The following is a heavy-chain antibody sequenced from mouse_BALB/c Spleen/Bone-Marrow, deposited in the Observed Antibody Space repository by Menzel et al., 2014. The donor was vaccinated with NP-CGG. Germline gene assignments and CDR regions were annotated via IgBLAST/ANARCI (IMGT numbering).Heavy chain of an antibody. CDR2: IYPGDGDT. CDR1: GYAFSSYW. D-gene: IGHD2-3*01. CDR3: ARGRGWYFDY. V-gene: IGHV1-80*01. J-gene: IGHJ2*01. Sequence: QVQLQQSGAELVRPGSSVKISCKASGYAFSSYWMNWVKQRPGQGLEWIGQIYPGDGDTNYNGKFKGKATLTADKSSSTAYMQLSGLTSEDSAVYFCARGRGWYFDYWGQGTTLTVSS.